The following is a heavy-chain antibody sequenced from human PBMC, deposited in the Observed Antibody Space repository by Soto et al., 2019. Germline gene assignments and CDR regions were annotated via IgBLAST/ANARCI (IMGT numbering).Heavy chain of an antibody. Sequence: GGPMILSCTAAGITIISYGRSWVRQAPGKGLEWVSAISGNGGSPSYADSVKGRFTISRDNSKNTLYLQMNSLRAEDTAVYYCATDYFGMDVWGQGTTVTVSS. CDR3: ATDYFGMDV. V-gene: IGHV3-23*01. J-gene: IGHJ6*02. CDR1: GITIISYG. CDR2: ISGNGGSP.